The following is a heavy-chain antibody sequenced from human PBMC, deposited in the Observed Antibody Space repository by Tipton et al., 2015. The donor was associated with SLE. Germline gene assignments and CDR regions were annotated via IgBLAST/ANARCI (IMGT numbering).Heavy chain of an antibody. V-gene: IGHV4-4*08. CDR3: ARDSIYDPKPFDY. CDR1: GGSFSGYY. D-gene: IGHD3-22*01. J-gene: IGHJ4*02. CDR2: IYTSGST. Sequence: GLVKPSETLSLTCAVYGGSFSGYYWSWIRQPPGKGLEWIGHIYTSGSTNYNPSLKSRVTISVDTSKNQFSLKLSSVTVADTAVYYCARDSIYDPKPFDYWGQGTPVTVSS.